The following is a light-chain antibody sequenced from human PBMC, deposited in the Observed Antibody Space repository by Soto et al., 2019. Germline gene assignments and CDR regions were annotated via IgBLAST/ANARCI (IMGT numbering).Light chain of an antibody. CDR3: QQLNSYPRT. CDR1: QSISSW. J-gene: IGKJ4*01. Sequence: DIQMTQSPSTVSASVGDRVTITCLASQSISSWLAWYQQKPGKAPKLLIYASSTLQSGVPSRFSGSGSGTEFTLTISSLQPEDFATYYCQQLNSYPRTFGGGTKVDIK. CDR2: ASS. V-gene: IGKV1-5*01.